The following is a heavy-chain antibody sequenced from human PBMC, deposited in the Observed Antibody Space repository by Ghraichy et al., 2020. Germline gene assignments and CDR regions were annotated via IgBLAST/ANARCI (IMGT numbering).Heavy chain of an antibody. CDR2: IYPGDSDT. Sequence: GGSLNISCKGSGYSFTSYWIGWVRQMPGKGLEWMGIIYPGDSDTRYSPSFQGQVTISADKSISTAYLQWSSLKASDTAMYYCARLMSGVTYYYYYGMDVWGQGTTVTVSS. CDR1: GYSFTSYW. CDR3: ARLMSGVTYYYYYGMDV. J-gene: IGHJ6*02. D-gene: IGHD1-26*01. V-gene: IGHV5-51*01.